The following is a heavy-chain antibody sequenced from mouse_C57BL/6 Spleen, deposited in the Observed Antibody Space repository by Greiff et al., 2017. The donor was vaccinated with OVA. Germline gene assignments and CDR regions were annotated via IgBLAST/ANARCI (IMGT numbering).Heavy chain of an antibody. J-gene: IGHJ4*01. Sequence: LVESGAELAKPGASVKLSCKASGYTFTSYWMHWVKQRPGQGLEWIGYINPSSGYTKYNQKFKDKATLTADKSSSTAYMQLSSLTYEDAAVYYCARSDDGYYYAMDDWGQGTSVTVSS. CDR3: ARSDDGYYYAMDD. D-gene: IGHD2-3*01. CDR1: GYTFTSYW. V-gene: IGHV1-7*01. CDR2: INPSSGYT.